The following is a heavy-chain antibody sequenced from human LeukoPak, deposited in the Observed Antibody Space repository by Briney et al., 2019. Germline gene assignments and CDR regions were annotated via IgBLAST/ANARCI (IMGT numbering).Heavy chain of an antibody. D-gene: IGHD4-17*01. V-gene: IGHV3-48*03. Sequence: PGGSLRLSCVASGFTFSSYEMNWVRQAPGKGLEWVSYISSSGSTIYYADSVKGRFTISRDNAKNSLYLQMNSLRAEDTAVYYCARATTVTPYYFDYWGQGTLVTVSS. CDR1: GFTFSSYE. CDR2: ISSSGSTI. CDR3: ARATTVTPYYFDY. J-gene: IGHJ4*02.